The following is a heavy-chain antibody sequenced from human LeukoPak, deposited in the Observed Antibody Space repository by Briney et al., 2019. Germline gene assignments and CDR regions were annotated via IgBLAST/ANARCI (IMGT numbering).Heavy chain of an antibody. J-gene: IGHJ4*02. CDR3: ARVNGVMGYFDY. CDR2: IYYSGST. CDR1: GGSISSYY. V-gene: IGHV4-59*01. Sequence: PSETLSLTCTVSGGSISSYYWSWIRQPPGKGLEWIGYIYYSGSTNYNPSLKSRVTISVDTSKNQFSLKLSSVTAADTAVYYCARVNGVMGYFDYWGQGTLATVSS. D-gene: IGHD3-16*01.